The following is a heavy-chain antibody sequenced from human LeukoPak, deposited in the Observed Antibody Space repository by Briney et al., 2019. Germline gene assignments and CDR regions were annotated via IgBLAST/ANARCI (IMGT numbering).Heavy chain of an antibody. CDR2: ISSSGSSI. CDR1: GFTFSSYA. Sequence: PGGSLRLSCAASGFTFSSYAMNWVRQAPGKGLEWVSKISSSGSSIDYADSVKGRFTISRDNAKNSLYLQMNSLRAEDTAVYYCARRFYIWGRGTMVTVSS. J-gene: IGHJ3*02. CDR3: ARRFYI. V-gene: IGHV3-48*03.